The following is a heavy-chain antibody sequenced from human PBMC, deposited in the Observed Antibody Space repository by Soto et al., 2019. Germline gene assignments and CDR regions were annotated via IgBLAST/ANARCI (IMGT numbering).Heavy chain of an antibody. CDR2: ISYDGSNK. CDR1: GFTFSSYA. J-gene: IGHJ4*02. Sequence: GGSLRLSCAASGFTFSSYAMHWVRQAPGKGLEWVAVISYDGSNKYYEDSVKGRFTISRDNSKKTLYLQMNSLRTEDTAVHYCARSTAVAGTIDCWGQGNLVTVSS. V-gene: IGHV3-30-3*01. D-gene: IGHD6-19*01. CDR3: ARSTAVAGTIDC.